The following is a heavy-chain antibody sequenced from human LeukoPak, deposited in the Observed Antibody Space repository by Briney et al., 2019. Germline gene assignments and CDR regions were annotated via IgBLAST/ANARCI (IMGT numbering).Heavy chain of an antibody. CDR1: GFTFSNYE. Sequence: GGSLRLSCAASGFTFSNYEMNWVRQAPGKGLEWISFISTGGSTIYYADSVKGRFTISRDNAKTSLYLEMNSLRAEDTAVYYCARDGTGGRNGDYWGQGTLVTVSS. V-gene: IGHV3-48*03. CDR2: ISTGGSTI. D-gene: IGHD1-1*01. CDR3: ARDGTGGRNGDY. J-gene: IGHJ4*02.